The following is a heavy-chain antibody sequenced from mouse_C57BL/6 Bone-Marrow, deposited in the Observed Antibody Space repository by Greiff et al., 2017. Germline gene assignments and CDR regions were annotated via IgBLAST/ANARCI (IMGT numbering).Heavy chain of an antibody. V-gene: IGHV1-5*01. D-gene: IGHD2-1*01. J-gene: IGHJ4*01. CDR2: IYPGNSDT. CDR3: TRVLYSFVMDY. Sequence: VLLQQSGTVLARPGASVKMSCKTSGYTFTSYWMHWVKQRPGQGLEWIGAIYPGNSDTSYNQKFKGKAKLTAVTSASTAYMELSSLTNEDSAVYFYTRVLYSFVMDYWGQGTSVTVSS. CDR1: GYTFTSYW.